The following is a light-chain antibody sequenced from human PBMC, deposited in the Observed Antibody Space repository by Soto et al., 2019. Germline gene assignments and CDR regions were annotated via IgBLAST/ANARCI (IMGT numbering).Light chain of an antibody. J-gene: IGLJ2*01. V-gene: IGLV1-40*01. CDR2: DNS. CDR1: SSNVGAGYD. CDR3: QSYASSLSVV. Sequence: QSVLTQPPSVSESPGQRVTISCIWTSSNVGAGYDVYWYQQLPGTAPKLMIYDNSNRPSGVPDRFSGSKSGTSASLTITGLQAEDEADYYCQSYASSLSVVFGAGTKLTVL.